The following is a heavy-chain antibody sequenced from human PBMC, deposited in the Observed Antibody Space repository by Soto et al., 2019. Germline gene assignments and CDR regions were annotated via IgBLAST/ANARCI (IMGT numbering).Heavy chain of an antibody. D-gene: IGHD2-15*01. Sequence: QVQLVESGGGVVQPGRSLRLSCAASGFTFSSYAMHWVRQAPGKGLEWVAVISYDGSNKYYADSVKGRFTISRDNSKNTLDRQMNSLRAEDTAVYYCARGWVVVAEADYYGMDVWGQGTTVTVS. CDR2: ISYDGSNK. V-gene: IGHV3-30-3*01. CDR1: GFTFSSYA. J-gene: IGHJ6*02. CDR3: ARGWVVVAEADYYGMDV.